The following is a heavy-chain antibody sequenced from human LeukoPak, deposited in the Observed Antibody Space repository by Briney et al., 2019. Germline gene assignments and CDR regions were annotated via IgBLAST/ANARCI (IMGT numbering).Heavy chain of an antibody. D-gene: IGHD3-10*01. CDR1: GYTLTELS. J-gene: IGHJ5*02. V-gene: IGHV1-24*01. CDR3: ATEFPGYNWFDP. Sequence: ASVKVSCKVSGYTLTELSMHWVRQAPGKGLEWMGGFDPEDGETIYAQKFQGRVTMTEDTSTDTAYMELSSLRSEDTAVYYCATEFPGYNWFDPWGQGTLVTVSP. CDR2: FDPEDGET.